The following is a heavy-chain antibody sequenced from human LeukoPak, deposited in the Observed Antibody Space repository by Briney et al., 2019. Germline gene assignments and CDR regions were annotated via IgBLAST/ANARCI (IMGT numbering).Heavy chain of an antibody. D-gene: IGHD3-22*01. Sequence: SETLSLTCAVYGGSFSGYYWSWIRQPPGKGLEWIGEINHSGSTNYNPSLKSRVTISVDTSKNQFSLKLSSVTAADTAVYYCARGRGHYDSSGMAFDYWGQGTLVTVSS. CDR1: GGSFSGYY. CDR3: ARGRGHYDSSGMAFDY. J-gene: IGHJ4*02. CDR2: INHSGST. V-gene: IGHV4-34*01.